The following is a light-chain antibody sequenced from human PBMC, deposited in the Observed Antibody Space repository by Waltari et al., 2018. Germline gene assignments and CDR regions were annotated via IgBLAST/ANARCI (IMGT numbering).Light chain of an antibody. V-gene: IGKV3-15*01. CDR1: HSIRNN. CDR2: GAS. J-gene: IGKJ1*01. CDR3: KQFNAWCT. Sequence: DIVLTQSPATLSVSPGERATLFCRASHSIRNNLAWYQQTPGQAPRLLIHGASTRATCIPARCSGSGSETEYTLTISSLQSEDFAVYDCKQFNAWCTFGQGTKVEFK.